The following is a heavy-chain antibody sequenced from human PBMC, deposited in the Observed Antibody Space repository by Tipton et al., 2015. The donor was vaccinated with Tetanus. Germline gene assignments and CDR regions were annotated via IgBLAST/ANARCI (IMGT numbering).Heavy chain of an antibody. Sequence: SLRLSCAASGFTFSSYAMSWVRQAPGKGLEWVSAISESGDVTYYADSVKGRFTISRDNSKNTLYLKMNSLRVEDTALYYCAKASTLYDSRGYYHRTFDSWGRGTLVTVSS. CDR1: GFTFSSYA. J-gene: IGHJ4*02. CDR2: ISESGDVT. CDR3: AKASTLYDSRGYYHRTFDS. V-gene: IGHV3-23*01. D-gene: IGHD3-22*01.